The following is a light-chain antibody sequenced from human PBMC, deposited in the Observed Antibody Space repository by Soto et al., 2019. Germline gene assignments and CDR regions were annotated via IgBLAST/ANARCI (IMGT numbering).Light chain of an antibody. CDR3: QQYYSYPLT. J-gene: IGKJ4*01. V-gene: IGKV3-15*01. CDR2: SAS. CDR1: QSVSSN. Sequence: EIVMTQSPATLSVSPGERATLSCTASQSVSSNLAWYQQKPGQAPRLLIYSASARATGIPARFSGSGSGTEFTLTISSLQSEDFATYYCQQYYSYPLTFGGGTKVDIK.